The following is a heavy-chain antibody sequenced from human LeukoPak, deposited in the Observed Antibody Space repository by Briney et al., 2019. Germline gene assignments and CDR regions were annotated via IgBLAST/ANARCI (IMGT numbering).Heavy chain of an antibody. V-gene: IGHV4-34*01. J-gene: IGHJ4*02. D-gene: IGHD3-16*01. CDR1: GGSFSGYY. CDR3: ARTNYDYVWGSSPVDY. Sequence: PSETLSLTCAVYGGSFSGYYWSWIRQPPGKGLEWIGEINHSGSTNYNPSLKSRVTISVDTSKNQFSLKLSSVTAADTAVYYCARTNYDYVWGSSPVDYWGQGTLVTVSS. CDR2: INHSGST.